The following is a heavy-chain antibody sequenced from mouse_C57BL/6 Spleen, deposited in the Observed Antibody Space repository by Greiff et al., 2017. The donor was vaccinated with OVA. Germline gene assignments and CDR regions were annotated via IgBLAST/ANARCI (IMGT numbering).Heavy chain of an antibody. CDR3: ARHGSNYFMDY. CDR1: GFTFSSYT. CDR2: ISGGGGNT. Sequence: DVKLVESGGGLVKPGGSLKLSCAASGFTFSSYTMSWVRQTPEKRLEWVATISGGGGNTYYPDSVKGRFTISRDNAKNTLYLQMSSLRSEDTALYYCARHGSNYFMDYWGQGTSVTVSS. V-gene: IGHV5-9*01. D-gene: IGHD2-5*01. J-gene: IGHJ4*01.